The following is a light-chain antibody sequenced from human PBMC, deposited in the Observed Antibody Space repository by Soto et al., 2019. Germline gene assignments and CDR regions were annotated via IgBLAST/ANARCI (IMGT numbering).Light chain of an antibody. V-gene: IGKV1-5*01. Sequence: DIQMTQSPSTLSASVGDRVTITCRASQSISSWLAWYQQKPGKAPKPLIYDASSLESGGPSRFSVSGSGTEFTLTISSLQPDYFATYYCQQYNSYSQYTFGQGTKLEIK. CDR2: DAS. CDR3: QQYNSYSQYT. J-gene: IGKJ2*01. CDR1: QSISSW.